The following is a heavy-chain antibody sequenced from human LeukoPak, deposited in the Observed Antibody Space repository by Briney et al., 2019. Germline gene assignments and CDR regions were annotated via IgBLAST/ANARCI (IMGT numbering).Heavy chain of an antibody. Sequence: SETLSLTCTASGASISNYYWSWIRQPAGKGLEWIGRISTSGSTNYNPSLNSRVTMSVDTSKNQFSLKLTSVTAADTALYYCARGIWEMATIPYWYFDIWGRGTLVTVSS. J-gene: IGHJ2*01. D-gene: IGHD5-24*01. CDR1: GASISNYY. CDR3: ARGIWEMATIPYWYFDI. CDR2: ISTSGST. V-gene: IGHV4-4*07.